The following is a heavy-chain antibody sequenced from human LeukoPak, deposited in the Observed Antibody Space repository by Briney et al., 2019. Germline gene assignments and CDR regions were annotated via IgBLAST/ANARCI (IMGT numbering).Heavy chain of an antibody. CDR3: ARGWTPFAYYYDSSGYYFDY. Sequence: SETLSLTCAVYGGSFSGYYWSWIRQPPGKGLEWIGEINHSGSTNYNPSLKSRVTISVDTSKNQFSLKLSSVTAADTAVYYCARGWTPFAYYYDSSGYYFDYWGQGTLVTVSS. V-gene: IGHV4-34*01. CDR2: INHSGST. D-gene: IGHD3-22*01. CDR1: GGSFSGYY. J-gene: IGHJ4*02.